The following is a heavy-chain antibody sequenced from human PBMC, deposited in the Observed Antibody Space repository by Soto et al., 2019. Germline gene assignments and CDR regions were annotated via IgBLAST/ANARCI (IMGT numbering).Heavy chain of an antibody. CDR3: ARVDGIAAAGTRTNWFDP. D-gene: IGHD6-13*01. CDR2: IIPILGIA. V-gene: IGHV1-69*04. Sequence: SVKVSCKASGYTFTGYYMHWVRQAPGQGLEWMGRIIPILGIANYAQKFQGRVTITADKSTSTAYMELSSLRSEDTAVYYCARVDGIAAAGTRTNWFDPWGQGTLVTVSS. CDR1: GYTFTGYY. J-gene: IGHJ5*02.